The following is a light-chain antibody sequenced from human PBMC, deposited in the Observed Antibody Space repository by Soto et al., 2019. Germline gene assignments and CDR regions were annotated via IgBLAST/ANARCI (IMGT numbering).Light chain of an antibody. V-gene: IGLV2-14*03. J-gene: IGLJ2*01. Sequence: QSALTQPASVSGSPGQSITVSCTGTSRDIGDYNYVSWYQHHPGKAPKLIIYGVSNRPSGISNRFSGAKSGNTASLTISGLQADDEADYYCSSYTRTNTLVFGGGTKVTVL. CDR2: GVS. CDR1: SRDIGDYNY. CDR3: SSYTRTNTLV.